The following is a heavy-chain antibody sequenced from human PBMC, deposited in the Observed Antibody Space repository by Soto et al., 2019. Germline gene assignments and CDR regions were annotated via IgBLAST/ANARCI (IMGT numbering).Heavy chain of an antibody. CDR2: ISWNADSI. D-gene: IGHD3-16*01. CDR3: VRGTGNSFASYYFDY. J-gene: IGHJ4*02. CDR1: GFTFDDFT. V-gene: IGHV3-43*01. Sequence: PGGSLRLSCAASGFTFDDFTMHCIRHVPGKGLEWVSLISWNADSIYYGDSVQGRFTISRDNSKNSLYLQMTSLRPDDTALYYCVRGTGNSFASYYFDYWGQGTQVTVSS.